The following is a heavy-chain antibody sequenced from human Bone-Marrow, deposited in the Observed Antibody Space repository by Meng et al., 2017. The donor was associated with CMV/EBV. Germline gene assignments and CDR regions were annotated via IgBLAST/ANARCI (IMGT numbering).Heavy chain of an antibody. D-gene: IGHD3-3*01. CDR1: GGSFSGYY. CDR3: ARGLNDFWSGYYVDY. CDR2: INHSGST. Sequence: LSCAVYGGSFSGYYWSWIRQPPGKGLEWIGEINHSGSTNYNPSLKSRVTISVDTSKNQFSLKLSSVTAADTAVYYCARGLNDFWSGYYVDYWGQGTLVTVSS. V-gene: IGHV4-34*01. J-gene: IGHJ4*02.